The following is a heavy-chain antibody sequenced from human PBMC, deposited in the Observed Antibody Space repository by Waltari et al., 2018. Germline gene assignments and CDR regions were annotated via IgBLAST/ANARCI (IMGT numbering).Heavy chain of an antibody. CDR1: EFIFSYYD. Sequence: VQLVEYGGGLVQTGGSVRRFCAASEFIFSYYDMNLVRKASGKGLGWGASISRGSSYVYYADSVKGRFSISRDNAKNSLYLQMNSLRAEDTAVYYCARAHGAAARLDFDYWGQGTLVTVSS. CDR3: ARAHGAAARLDFDY. V-gene: IGHV3-21*02. J-gene: IGHJ4*02. CDR2: ISRGSSYV. D-gene: IGHD6-25*01.